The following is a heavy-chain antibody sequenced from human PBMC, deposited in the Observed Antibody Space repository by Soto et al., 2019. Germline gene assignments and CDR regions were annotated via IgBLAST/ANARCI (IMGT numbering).Heavy chain of an antibody. CDR1: GFTFSSYG. D-gene: IGHD2-15*01. Sequence: GGSLRLSCAASGFTFSSYGMHWVRQAPGKGLEWVAVIWYDGSNKYYADSVKGRFTISRDNSKNTLYMQMNSLRAEDTAVYYCARDGYCSGGSCYSVPVFDYWGQGTLVTVSS. CDR3: ARDGYCSGGSCYSVPVFDY. V-gene: IGHV3-33*01. CDR2: IWYDGSNK. J-gene: IGHJ4*02.